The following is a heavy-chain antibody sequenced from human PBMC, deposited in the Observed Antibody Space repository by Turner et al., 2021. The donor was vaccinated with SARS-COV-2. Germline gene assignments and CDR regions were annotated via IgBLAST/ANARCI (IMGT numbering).Heavy chain of an antibody. CDR2: ISYDGSNK. CDR1: GFTLGSYA. D-gene: IGHD6-19*01. CDR3: AKAETYSSGWSGGRSYYYYYMDV. J-gene: IGHJ6*03. Sequence: QVQLVESGGGVVQPGRSLRLACAAPGFTLGSYAMHWVRQAPGKGLEWVAVISYDGSNKYYADSVKGRFTISRDNSKNTLYLQMNSLRAEDTAVYYCAKAETYSSGWSGGRSYYYYYMDVWGKGTTVTVSS. V-gene: IGHV3-30*18.